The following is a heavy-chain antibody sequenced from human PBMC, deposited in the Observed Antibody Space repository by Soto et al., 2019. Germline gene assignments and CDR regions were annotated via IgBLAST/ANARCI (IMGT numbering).Heavy chain of an antibody. J-gene: IGHJ4*02. CDR3: GRGRSGQIVVFY. D-gene: IGHD1-26*01. Sequence: ASVKVSCKASGYTFTGHYIHWVRQAPEQGPEWMGEIGPETGATRYAQKFQGRVTMTRDMSITTVYMELNNLSPDDTAVYYCGRGRSGQIVVFYWGQGTPVTVPQ. CDR1: GYTFTGHY. CDR2: IGPETGAT. V-gene: IGHV1-2*02.